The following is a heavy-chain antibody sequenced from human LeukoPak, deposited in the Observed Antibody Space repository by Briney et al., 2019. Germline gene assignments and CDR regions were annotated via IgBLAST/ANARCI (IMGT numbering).Heavy chain of an antibody. Sequence: ASVKVSCKASGYTFRSYLIRRVRQAPGQGLEWMGWISGYNGHTDYAQKMQGRVTVTTDTSTSTAYMELKNLRSDDTAIYYCARDAGAVDLVRGVLFHWGQGTLVTVSS. CDR1: GYTFRSYL. CDR3: ARDAGAVDLVRGVLFH. V-gene: IGHV1-18*01. D-gene: IGHD3-10*01. CDR2: ISGYNGHT. J-gene: IGHJ4*02.